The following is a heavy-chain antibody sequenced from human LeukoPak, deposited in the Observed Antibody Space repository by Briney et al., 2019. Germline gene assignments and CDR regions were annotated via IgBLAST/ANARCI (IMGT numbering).Heavy chain of an antibody. V-gene: IGHV4-39*02. CDR3: AKTAGVYNSEKYFDY. D-gene: IGHD5/OR15-5a*01. Sequence: SETVPHICTLSGGSISSSIYSWAWIRQPPGKGLEWIGSIFYSGSAYYNPSLKSRVTISVDTSKNHFSLKLNSVTAADMAVYYCAKTAGVYNSEKYFDYWGQGTLVPVSS. CDR2: IFYSGSA. CDR1: GGSISSSIYS. J-gene: IGHJ4*02.